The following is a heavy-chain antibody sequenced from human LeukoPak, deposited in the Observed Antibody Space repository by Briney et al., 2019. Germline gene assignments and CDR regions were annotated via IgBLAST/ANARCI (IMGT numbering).Heavy chain of an antibody. Sequence: SETLSLTCAVYGGSFSGYYWTWIRQSPGKGLEWIGEINHSGSTNYNPSLKSRVTISLDTSTDQFSLKLSSVTAADTALYFCARGPSVRYYAGSGYYYLDYWGQGTLVTVSS. J-gene: IGHJ4*02. CDR1: GGSFSGYY. CDR3: ARGPSVRYYAGSGYYYLDY. CDR2: INHSGST. V-gene: IGHV4-34*01. D-gene: IGHD3-22*01.